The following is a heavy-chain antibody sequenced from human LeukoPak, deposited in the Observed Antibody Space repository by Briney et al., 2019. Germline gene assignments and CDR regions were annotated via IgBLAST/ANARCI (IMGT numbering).Heavy chain of an antibody. Sequence: PSETLSLTCTVSGGSISSSSYYWGWIRQPPGKGLEWIGSIYYSGSTYYNPSLKSRVTISVDTSKNQFSLKLRSVTAADTAVYYCARGGNRYRYDYWGQGTLVTVSS. CDR1: GGSISSSSYY. J-gene: IGHJ4*02. D-gene: IGHD1-14*01. CDR2: IYYSGST. V-gene: IGHV4-39*07. CDR3: ARGGNRYRYDY.